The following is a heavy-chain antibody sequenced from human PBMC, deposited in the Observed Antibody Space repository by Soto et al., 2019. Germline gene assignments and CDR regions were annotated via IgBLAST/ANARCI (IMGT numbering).Heavy chain of an antibody. J-gene: IGHJ4*02. V-gene: IGHV3-74*01. D-gene: IGHD3-3*01. Sequence: GGSLRLSCGASGFTFSNYWMHWVRQAPGEGLLWVSHIDPDGRGTEYADSVKGRFTISRDNAKNSLYLQMNSLRAEDTAVYYCARDKDDFSYWGQGTLVTVSS. CDR1: GFTFSNYW. CDR3: ARDKDDFSY. CDR2: IDPDGRGT.